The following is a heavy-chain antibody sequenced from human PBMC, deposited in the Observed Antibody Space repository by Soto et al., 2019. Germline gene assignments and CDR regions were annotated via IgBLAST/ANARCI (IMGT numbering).Heavy chain of an antibody. CDR1: GFTFGDYA. Sequence: GGSLRLSCTASGFTFGDYAMSWVRQAPGKGLEWVGFIRSKTYGGTTEYAASVKGRFTISRDDSKSIAYLQMNSLKTEDTAVYYCTTNSYAYWGQGTLVTVSS. V-gene: IGHV3-49*04. CDR2: IRSKTYGGTT. CDR3: TTNSYAY. J-gene: IGHJ4*02. D-gene: IGHD3-16*01.